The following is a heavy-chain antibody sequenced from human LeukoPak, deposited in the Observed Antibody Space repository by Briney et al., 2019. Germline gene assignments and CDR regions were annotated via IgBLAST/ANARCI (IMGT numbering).Heavy chain of an antibody. V-gene: IGHV3-23*01. CDR2: ISGSGGNT. D-gene: IGHD1-14*01. Sequence: PGGSLRLSCAASGFTFSNAWMNWVRQALGKGPEWVSGISGSGGNTYYADSVKGRFTISRDNSKNTLYLQMSSLRAEDTAVYYCARAHRDYYDYWGQGALVTVSS. CDR1: GFTFSNAW. CDR3: ARAHRDYYDY. J-gene: IGHJ4*02.